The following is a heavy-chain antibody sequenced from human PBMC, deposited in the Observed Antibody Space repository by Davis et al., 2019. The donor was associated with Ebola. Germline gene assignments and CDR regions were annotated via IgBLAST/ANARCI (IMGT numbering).Heavy chain of an antibody. CDR1: GFTFSGSA. CDR2: INPNSGGT. V-gene: IGHV1-2*04. D-gene: IGHD6-6*01. CDR3: ARDRQLLDYYYYGMDV. J-gene: IGHJ6*02. Sequence: GESLKISCAASGFTFSGSAMHWVRQAPGQGLEWMGWINPNSGGTNYAQKFQGWVTMTRDTSISTAYMELSRLRSDDTAVYYCARDRQLLDYYYYGMDVWGQGTTVTVSS.